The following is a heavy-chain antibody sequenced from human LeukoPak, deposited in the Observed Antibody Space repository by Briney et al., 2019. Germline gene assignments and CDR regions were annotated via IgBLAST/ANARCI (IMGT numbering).Heavy chain of an antibody. CDR2: INHSGDT. J-gene: IGHJ4*02. D-gene: IGHD3-10*01. Sequence: SETLSLTCAVYGGSFSGYYWSWIRQPPGKGLEWIGDINHSGDTNYNPSLKSRVTISVDTSKNQFSLKLSSVTAADTAVYYCARDRYYYYGSGSYYLFDYWGQGTLVTVSS. CDR1: GGSFSGYY. V-gene: IGHV4-34*01. CDR3: ARDRYYYYGSGSYYLFDY.